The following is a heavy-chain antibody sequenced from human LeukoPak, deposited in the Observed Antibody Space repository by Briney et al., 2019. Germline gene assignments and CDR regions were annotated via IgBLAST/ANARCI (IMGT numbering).Heavy chain of an antibody. V-gene: IGHV1-2*02. D-gene: IGHD3-22*01. CDR3: ARASYYYDSSGYPGYYFDY. CDR2: INPNSGGT. CDR1: GYTFTDYY. J-gene: IGHJ4*02. Sequence: GASVTVSCKASGYTFTDYYMHWVRQAPGQGLEWMGWINPNSGGTNYAQKFQGRVTMTRDTSISTAYMELSRLRSDATAVYYCARASYYYDSSGYPGYYFDYWGQGTLVTVSS.